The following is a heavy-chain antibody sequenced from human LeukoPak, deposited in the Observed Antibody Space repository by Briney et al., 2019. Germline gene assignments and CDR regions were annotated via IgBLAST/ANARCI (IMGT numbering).Heavy chain of an antibody. CDR3: ARDPARVGATSDYYYGMDV. V-gene: IGHV3-7*01. D-gene: IGHD1-26*01. CDR1: GFTFSSYW. Sequence: GGSLRLSCAASGFTFSSYWMSWVRQAPGKGLEWVANIKQDGSEKYYVDSVKGRFTISRDNAKNSLYLQMNSLRAEDTAVYYCARDPARVGATSDYYYGMDVWGQGTTVTVSS. J-gene: IGHJ6*02. CDR2: IKQDGSEK.